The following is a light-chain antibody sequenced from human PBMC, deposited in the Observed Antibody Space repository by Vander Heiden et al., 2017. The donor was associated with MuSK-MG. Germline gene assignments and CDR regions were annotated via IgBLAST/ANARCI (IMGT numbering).Light chain of an antibody. CDR2: SNN. CDR3: STWDDSLNGKV. V-gene: IGLV1-44*01. Sequence: QSVLTQPPSASGTPGQRVTISCSGSSSNIRGNTVNWYQQLPGTAPKLLIYSNNQRPSGVPDRFSGSKSGTSASLAISGLQSEDEADYYCSTWDDSLNGKVFGGGPKLTVL. J-gene: IGLJ3*02. CDR1: SSNIRGNT.